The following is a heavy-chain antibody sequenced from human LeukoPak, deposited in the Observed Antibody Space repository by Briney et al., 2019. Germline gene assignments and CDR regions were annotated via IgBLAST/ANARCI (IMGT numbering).Heavy chain of an antibody. D-gene: IGHD3-10*01. CDR1: GGSISSGSYY. CDR2: IYTSGST. V-gene: IGHV4-61*02. CDR3: ARGDARDYYGSGSFPFDY. J-gene: IGHJ4*02. Sequence: SQTLSLTCTVSGGSISSGSYYWSWTRQPAGKGLEWIGRIYTSGSTNYNPSLKSRVTISVDTSKNQFSLKLSSVTAAGTAVYYCARGDARDYYGSGSFPFDYWGQGTLVTVSS.